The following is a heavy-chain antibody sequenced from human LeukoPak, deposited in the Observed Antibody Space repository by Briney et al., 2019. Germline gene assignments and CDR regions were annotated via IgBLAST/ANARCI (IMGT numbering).Heavy chain of an antibody. Sequence: KPGGSLRLSCAASGFTFSDYYMSWIRQAPGKGLEWVSYISSSSSYTNYADSVKGRFTISRDNAKNSLYLQMNSLRAEDTALYYCARHLRGAYYYGSGRADYGMDVWGKGTTVTVSS. D-gene: IGHD3-10*01. J-gene: IGHJ6*04. CDR3: ARHLRGAYYYGSGRADYGMDV. V-gene: IGHV3-11*06. CDR2: ISSSSSYT. CDR1: GFTFSDYY.